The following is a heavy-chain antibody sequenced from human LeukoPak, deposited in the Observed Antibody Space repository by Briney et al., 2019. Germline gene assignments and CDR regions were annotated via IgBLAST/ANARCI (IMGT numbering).Heavy chain of an antibody. V-gene: IGHV1-58*02. CDR3: AADPGYGGNFDY. Sequence: ASVKVSCKASGFTFTSSAMQWVRQARGQRLEWIGWIVVGSGNTNYAQKFQERVTITRDVSTGTAYMELSSLRSEDTAVYYCAADPGYGGNFDYWGQGTLVTVSS. D-gene: IGHD4-23*01. CDR2: IVVGSGNT. J-gene: IGHJ4*02. CDR1: GFTFTSSA.